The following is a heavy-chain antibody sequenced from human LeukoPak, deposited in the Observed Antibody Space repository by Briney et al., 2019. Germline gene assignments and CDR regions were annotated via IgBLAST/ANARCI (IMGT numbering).Heavy chain of an antibody. J-gene: IGHJ3*02. V-gene: IGHV3-9*03. CDR1: GFTFDDYA. CDR3: AKDTSSSYYDSSGYSQNAFDI. Sequence: SGGSLRLSCAASGFTFDDYAMHWVRQAPGKGLEWVSGISWNSGSIGYADSVKGRFTISRDNAKNSLYLQMNSLRAEDMALYYCAKDTSSSYYDSSGYSQNAFDIWGQGTMVTVSS. D-gene: IGHD3-22*01. CDR2: ISWNSGSI.